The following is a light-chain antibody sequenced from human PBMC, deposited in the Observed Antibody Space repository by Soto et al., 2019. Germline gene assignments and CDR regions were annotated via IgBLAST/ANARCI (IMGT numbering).Light chain of an antibody. CDR3: AAWDDSRNGPV. Sequence: QYVLTQPPSASGTPGQRVTISCSGSSSNIGSNTVNWYQQLPGTAPKLLIYSNNQRPSGVPDRFSGSKSGTSASLAISGLQSEDEADYYCAAWDDSRNGPVFGGGTKVTVL. J-gene: IGLJ2*01. CDR1: SSNIGSNT. CDR2: SNN. V-gene: IGLV1-44*01.